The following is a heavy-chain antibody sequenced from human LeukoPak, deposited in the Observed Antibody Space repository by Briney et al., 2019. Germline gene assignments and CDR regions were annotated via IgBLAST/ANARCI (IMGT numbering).Heavy chain of an antibody. Sequence: GGSLRLSCAASGFSFSIYAMHWVRQAPGKGLEYVSAISSKGGSTYYANSVKGRFTISRDNSKNTLYLQMGSLRAEDMAVYYCARTPEFCSGGSCYSEGYFDYWGQGTLVTVSS. J-gene: IGHJ4*02. CDR2: ISSKGGST. CDR3: ARTPEFCSGGSCYSEGYFDY. D-gene: IGHD2-15*01. CDR1: GFSFSIYA. V-gene: IGHV3-64*01.